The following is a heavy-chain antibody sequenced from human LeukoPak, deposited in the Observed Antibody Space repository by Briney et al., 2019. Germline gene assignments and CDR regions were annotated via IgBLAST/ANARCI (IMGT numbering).Heavy chain of an antibody. D-gene: IGHD3-16*01. Sequence: ASVKVSCKASGYTFTGYSMHWVRQAPGQGLEWMGWINPNSGGTNYAQKFQGRVTMTRDMSTSTVYMELSSLRSEDTAVYYCARERGDYWGQGTLVTVSS. CDR1: GYTFTGYS. CDR3: ARERGDY. J-gene: IGHJ4*02. CDR2: INPNSGGT. V-gene: IGHV1-2*02.